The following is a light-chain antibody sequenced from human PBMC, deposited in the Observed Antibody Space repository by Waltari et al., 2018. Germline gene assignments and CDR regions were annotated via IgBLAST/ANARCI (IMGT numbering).Light chain of an antibody. CDR2: DVS. CDR3: NSYTSSSTWV. V-gene: IGLV2-14*01. CDR1: SSDVGGYNY. J-gene: IGLJ3*02. Sequence: QSALTQPASVSGSPGQSTTISCTGTSSDVGGYNYVSWYQQHPGKPPKLMIFDVSKRPSGVSNRFSGSKSGSTASMTISGLQAEDEADFYCNSYTSSSTWVFGGGTKLTVL.